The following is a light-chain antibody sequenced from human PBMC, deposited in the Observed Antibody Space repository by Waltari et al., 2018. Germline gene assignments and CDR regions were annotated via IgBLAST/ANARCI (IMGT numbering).Light chain of an antibody. CDR1: QDISKY. CDR2: DAS. Sequence: DIQMTQSPSSLSASVGDRVTITCQASQDISKYLNWYQQKPGKAPKLLIYDASNLETGFPSRFSGSGSGTDFTATISSLQPEDIATYYCQQYDNLPLTFGQGTKVEIK. V-gene: IGKV1-33*01. J-gene: IGKJ1*01. CDR3: QQYDNLPLT.